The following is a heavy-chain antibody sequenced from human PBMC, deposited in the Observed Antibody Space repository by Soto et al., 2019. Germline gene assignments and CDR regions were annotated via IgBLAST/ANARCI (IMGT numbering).Heavy chain of an antibody. CDR3: ARDLGNKYGSFAD. Sequence: GRSLRRSCVASGFTFSNYPMNWVRQAPGKGLEWVAVISYAGSSKYYADSVKGRITISRDNSRNTLYLQMNNLRDEDTAMYYCARDLGNKYGSFADSGQGT. D-gene: IGHD4-17*01. V-gene: IGHV3-30-3*01. CDR2: ISYAGSSK. CDR1: GFTFSNYP. J-gene: IGHJ4*02.